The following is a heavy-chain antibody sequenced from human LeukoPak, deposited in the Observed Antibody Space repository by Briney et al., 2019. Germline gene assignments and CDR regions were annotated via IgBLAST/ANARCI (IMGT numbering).Heavy chain of an antibody. J-gene: IGHJ3*02. Sequence: PGGSLRLSCEASGFTFSSYSMNWVRQAPGKGLEWVSSISSSSSYIYCADSVKGRFTISRDHAKNSLYLQMNSLRAEDTAVYYCARDGYGQIWTNAFDIWGQGTMVTVSS. CDR3: ARDGYGQIWTNAFDI. CDR2: ISSSSSYI. V-gene: IGHV3-21*01. D-gene: IGHD3-22*01. CDR1: GFTFSSYS.